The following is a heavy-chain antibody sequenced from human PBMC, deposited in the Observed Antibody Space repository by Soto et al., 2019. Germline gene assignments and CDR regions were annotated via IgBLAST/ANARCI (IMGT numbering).Heavy chain of an antibody. CDR3: AKERAVAV. D-gene: IGHD6-19*01. Sequence: EVQLLESGGGLVQPVGSLRLSCAASGFTFSSYTMNWLRQAPGKGLEWVSSISGSGGSTYYADSVKGRFTISRDNSKNTLYLQMSSLRAEDTAVYYCAKERAVAVWGQGTLVTVSS. CDR2: ISGSGGST. V-gene: IGHV3-23*01. CDR1: GFTFSSYT. J-gene: IGHJ4*02.